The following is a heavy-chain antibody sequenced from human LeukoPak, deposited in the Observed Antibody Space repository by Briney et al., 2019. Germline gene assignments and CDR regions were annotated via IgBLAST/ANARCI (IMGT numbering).Heavy chain of an antibody. CDR3: ARGWAGNY. CDR1: GFTFTSYG. CDR2: IWDDGNNK. D-gene: IGHD6-19*01. J-gene: IGHJ4*02. Sequence: GRSLRLSCAASGFTFTSYGMHWVRQAPGKGLDWVALIWDDGNNKYYADSVKGRFTISRDNSKNSLYLQMNSLRAEDTAVYYCARGWAGNYWGQGTLVTVSS. V-gene: IGHV3-33*01.